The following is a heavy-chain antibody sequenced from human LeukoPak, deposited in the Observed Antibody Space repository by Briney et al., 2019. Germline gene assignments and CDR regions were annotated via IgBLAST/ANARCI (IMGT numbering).Heavy chain of an antibody. D-gene: IGHD3-3*01. J-gene: IGHJ4*02. V-gene: IGHV4-4*07. CDR2: IYTSGST. Sequence: SETLSLTCTVSGGSISSYYWSWIRQPAAKGLEWIGRIYTSGSTNYNPSLKSRVTISVDTSKNQFSLKLSSVTAADTAVYYCARAPKRITIFGVVIGGYFDYWGQGTLVTVSS. CDR1: GGSISSYY. CDR3: ARAPKRITIFGVVIGGYFDY.